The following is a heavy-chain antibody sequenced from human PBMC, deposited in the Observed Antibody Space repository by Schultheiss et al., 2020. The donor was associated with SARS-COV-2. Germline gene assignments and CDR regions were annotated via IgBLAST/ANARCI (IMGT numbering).Heavy chain of an antibody. V-gene: IGHV3-7*03. J-gene: IGHJ6*02. CDR1: GFTFSSYW. D-gene: IGHD2-15*01. CDR2: IKQDGSEK. Sequence: GESLKISCAASGFTFSSYWMSWVRQAPGKGLEWVANIKQDGSEKYYVDSVKGRFTISRDNAKNSLYLQMNSLRAEDTAVYYCAKGKFRISVGFALDVWGQGTTVTVSS. CDR3: AKGKFRISVGFALDV.